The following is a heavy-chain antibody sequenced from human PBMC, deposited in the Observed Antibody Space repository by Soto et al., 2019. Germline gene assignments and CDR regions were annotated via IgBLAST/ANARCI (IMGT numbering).Heavy chain of an antibody. J-gene: IGHJ4*02. CDR1: GGAFSRYA. CDR2: IIPIFGTA. Sequence: SVKLSCKASGGAFSRYAISWVRQAPGQGLEWMGGIIPIFGTANYAQKFQGRVTITADKSTSTAYMELSSLRSEDTAVYYCARDGSGYVYWGQGTLVTVSS. CDR3: ARDGSGYVY. D-gene: IGHD5-12*01. V-gene: IGHV1-69*06.